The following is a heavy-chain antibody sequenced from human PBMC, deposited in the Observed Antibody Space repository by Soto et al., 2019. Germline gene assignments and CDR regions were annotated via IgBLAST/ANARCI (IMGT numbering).Heavy chain of an antibody. D-gene: IGHD3-16*01. Sequence: QVQLQESGPGLVKPSQTLSLTCTVSGGSISSGGYYWSWIRQHPGKGLEWIGYIYYSGSTYYNPALRRRVTISVDTSTNPFSLKPSSVTAADTAVYYCAGAWGGHFDYWGQGTLVTGSS. J-gene: IGHJ4*02. V-gene: IGHV4-31*03. CDR1: GGSISSGGYY. CDR3: AGAWGGHFDY. CDR2: IYYSGST.